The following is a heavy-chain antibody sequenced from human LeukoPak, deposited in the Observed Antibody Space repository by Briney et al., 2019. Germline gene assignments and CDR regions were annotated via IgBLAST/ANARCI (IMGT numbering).Heavy chain of an antibody. Sequence: SVKVSCKASGGTFSSYAISWVRQAPGQGLEWMGGIIPLFGTANYAQKFQGRVTITADKSTSTAYMELSSLRSEDTAVYYCATLSAATQGIIDYYYYMDVWGKGTTVTVSS. V-gene: IGHV1-69*06. CDR2: IIPLFGTA. CDR1: GGTFSSYA. D-gene: IGHD2-15*01. CDR3: ATLSAATQGIIDYYYYMDV. J-gene: IGHJ6*03.